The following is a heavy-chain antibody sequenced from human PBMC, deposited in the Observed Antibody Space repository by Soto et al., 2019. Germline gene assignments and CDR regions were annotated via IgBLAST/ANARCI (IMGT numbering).Heavy chain of an antibody. Sequence: QVQLVESGGGVVQPGRSLRLSCAASGFTFSSYGMHWVRQAPGKGLEWVAVIWYDGSNKYYADSVKGRFTISRDNSKNTLYLQMNSLRAEDTAVYYCAIGPVADYYFDYWGQGTLVTVSS. D-gene: IGHD6-19*01. CDR2: IWYDGSNK. CDR3: AIGPVADYYFDY. V-gene: IGHV3-33*01. J-gene: IGHJ4*02. CDR1: GFTFSSYG.